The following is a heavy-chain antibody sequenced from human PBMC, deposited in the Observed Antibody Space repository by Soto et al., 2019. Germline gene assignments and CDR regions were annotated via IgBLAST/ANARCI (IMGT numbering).Heavy chain of an antibody. CDR1: GFTFSSYG. CDR3: AKDLLGPGRAYGMDV. J-gene: IGHJ6*02. D-gene: IGHD7-27*01. V-gene: IGHV3-30*18. CDR2: ISYDGSNK. Sequence: QVQLVESGGGVVQPGRSPRLSCAASGFTFSSYGRHWVRQAPGKGLEWVAVISYDGSNKYYADSVKGRFTISRDNSKNTLYLQMNSLRDEDTAVYYCAKDLLGPGRAYGMDVWGQGTTVTVSS.